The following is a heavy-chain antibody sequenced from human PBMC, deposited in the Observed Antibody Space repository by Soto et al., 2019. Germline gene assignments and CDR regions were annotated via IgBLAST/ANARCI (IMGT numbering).Heavy chain of an antibody. V-gene: IGHV3-30*18. CDR2: ISYDGSNK. CDR1: GFTFSSYG. Sequence: QVQLVESGGGVVQPGRSLRLSCAASGFTFSSYGMHWVRQAPGKGLEWVAVISYDGSNKYYADSVKGRFTISRDNSKNTLYLQMNNLRAEDTAVYYCAKVAWFDPWGQGTLVTVSS. CDR3: AKVAWFDP. J-gene: IGHJ5*02.